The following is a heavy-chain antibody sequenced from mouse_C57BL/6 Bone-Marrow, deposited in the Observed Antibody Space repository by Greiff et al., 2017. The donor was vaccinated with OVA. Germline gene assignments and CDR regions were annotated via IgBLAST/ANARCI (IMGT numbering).Heavy chain of an antibody. CDR2: IDPENGDT. V-gene: IGHV14-4*01. Sequence: VQLQQSGAELVRPGASVTLSCTASGFNIKDDYMHWVKQRPEQGLEWIGWIDPENGDTEYASKFQGKATITADTSSNTAYLQLSSLTSEDTAVYYCTTLYDYDWCAYWGQGTLVTVSA. CDR1: GFNIKDDY. CDR3: TTLYDYDWCAY. D-gene: IGHD2-4*01. J-gene: IGHJ3*01.